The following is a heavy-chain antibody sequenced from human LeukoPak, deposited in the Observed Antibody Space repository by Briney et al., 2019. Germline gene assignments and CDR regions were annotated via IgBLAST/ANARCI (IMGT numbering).Heavy chain of an antibody. CDR1: GFTFSSYS. D-gene: IGHD3-3*01. V-gene: IGHV3-21*01. J-gene: IGHJ4*02. CDR3: ARAVFDFWSGQNYFDY. CDR2: ISSSSSYI. Sequence: SGGSLRLSCAASGFTFSSYSMNWVRQAPGKGLEWVSSISSSSSYIYYADSVKGRFTISRDNAKNSLYLQMNSLRAEDTAVYYCARAVFDFWSGQNYFDYWGQGTLVTVSS.